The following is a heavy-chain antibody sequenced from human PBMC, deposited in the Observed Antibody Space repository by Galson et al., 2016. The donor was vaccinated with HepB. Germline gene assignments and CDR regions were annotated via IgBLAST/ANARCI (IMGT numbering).Heavy chain of an antibody. CDR3: ARTSYYYDSSGYYDAFDI. CDR2: PYSGGST. V-gene: IGHV3-53*01. D-gene: IGHD3-22*01. CDR1: GFTVSSNY. Sequence: SLRLSCAASGFTVSSNYMSWVRQAPGKGLECVSVPYSGGSTHYADSVKGRFTISRDNSKNTLYLQMNSLRAEDTAVYYCARTSYYYDSSGYYDAFDIWGQGTMVTVSS. J-gene: IGHJ3*02.